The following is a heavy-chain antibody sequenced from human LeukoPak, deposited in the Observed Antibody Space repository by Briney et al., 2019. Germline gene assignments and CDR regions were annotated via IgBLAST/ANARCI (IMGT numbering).Heavy chain of an antibody. CDR3: AIYDSSGYYPLLDY. CDR2: IYCSGST. Sequence: SQTLSLTCTVSGGSISSGDYYWSWIRQPPGKGLEWIGYIYCSGSTYYNPSLKSRVTISVDTSKNQFSLKLSSVTAADTAVYYCAIYDSSGYYPLLDYWGQGTLVTVSS. D-gene: IGHD3-22*01. CDR1: GGSISSGDYY. J-gene: IGHJ4*02. V-gene: IGHV4-30-4*01.